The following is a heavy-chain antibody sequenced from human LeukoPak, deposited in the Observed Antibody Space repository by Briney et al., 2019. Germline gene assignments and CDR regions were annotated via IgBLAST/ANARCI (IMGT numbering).Heavy chain of an antibody. CDR1: GGSFSGYY. CDR3: ASAYSSSWYYYYGMDV. CDR2: INHSGST. D-gene: IGHD6-13*01. Sequence: KPSETLSLTCAVYGGSFSGYYWSWIRQPPGKGLEWIGEINHSGSTNYNPSLKSRVTISVDKSKNQFSLKLSSVTAADTAVYYCASAYSSSWYYYYGMDVWGQGTTVTVSS. J-gene: IGHJ6*02. V-gene: IGHV4-34*01.